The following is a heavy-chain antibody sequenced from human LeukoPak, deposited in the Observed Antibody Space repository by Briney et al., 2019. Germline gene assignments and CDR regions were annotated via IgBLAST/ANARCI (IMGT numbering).Heavy chain of an antibody. CDR3: ARDGTAPGLYFDL. CDR2: IRQDGGEK. Sequence: GGSLRLSCAVSGFTFTDYWMNWVRQAPGKGLEGVASIRQDGGEKSYVGSVKGRVTISRDNTKNSLYLQMSSLWAEDTAVYYCARDGTAPGLYFDLWGRGTLVTVSS. D-gene: IGHD6-13*01. J-gene: IGHJ4*01. V-gene: IGHV3-7*01. CDR1: GFTFTDYW.